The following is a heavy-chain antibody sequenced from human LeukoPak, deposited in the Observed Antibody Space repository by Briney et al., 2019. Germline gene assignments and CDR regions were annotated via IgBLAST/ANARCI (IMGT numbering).Heavy chain of an antibody. Sequence: SETLSLTCTVSGGPITNYYCFWMRQPPGKTLEWIGYIYYSGSTNTSPSLKSRVTISVDTSKNQFSLKLSSVTAADTAMYYCATSPRAWHAFDVWGRGTMVTIPS. V-gene: IGHV4-59*01. CDR3: ATSPRAWHAFDV. CDR2: IYYSGST. CDR1: GGPITNYY. D-gene: IGHD5-24*01. J-gene: IGHJ3*01.